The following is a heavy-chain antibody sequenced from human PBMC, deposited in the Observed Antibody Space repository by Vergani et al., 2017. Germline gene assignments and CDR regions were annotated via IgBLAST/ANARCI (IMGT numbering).Heavy chain of an antibody. D-gene: IGHD3-9*01. CDR2: IYYSGST. J-gene: IGHJ5*02. CDR3: ARHIGPHILRYFDWPPPLPNWFDP. V-gene: IGHV4-39*01. CDR1: GGSISSSSYY. Sequence: QLQLQESGPGLVKPSETLSLTCTVSGGSISSSSYYWGWIRQPPGKGLEWIGSIYYSGSTYYNPSLKSRVTISVDTSKNQFSLKLSSVTAADTAVYYCARHIGPHILRYFDWPPPLPNWFDPWGQGTLVTVSS.